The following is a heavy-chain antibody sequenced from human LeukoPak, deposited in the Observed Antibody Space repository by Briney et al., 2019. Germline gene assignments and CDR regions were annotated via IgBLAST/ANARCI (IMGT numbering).Heavy chain of an antibody. CDR3: AKLTGGSCYGSCDS. V-gene: IGHV3-23*01. CDR1: GFTFSSYA. CDR2: ISGSGGST. D-gene: IGHD2-15*01. Sequence: GGSLRLSCAASGFTFSSYAMSWVRQAPGKGLEWVSAISGSGGSTYYADSVKGRFTISRDNSKSALYLQMNSLRAEDTAVYYCAKLTGGSCYGSCDSWGQGTLVTVSS. J-gene: IGHJ4*02.